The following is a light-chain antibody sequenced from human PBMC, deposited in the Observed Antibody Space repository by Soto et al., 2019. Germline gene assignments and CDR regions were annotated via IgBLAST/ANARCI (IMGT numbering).Light chain of an antibody. J-gene: IGLJ1*01. CDR3: TSYAGSNNFFYV. V-gene: IGLV2-8*01. CDR2: EVS. Sequence: QSALTQPPSASGSPGQSVTISCTGTSSDVGGYNYVSWYQQHPGKAPKLMIYEVSKRPSGVPDRFSGSKSGNTASLTVSRLQAEDEADYYCTSYAGSNNFFYVFGTGTKVTVL. CDR1: SSDVGGYNY.